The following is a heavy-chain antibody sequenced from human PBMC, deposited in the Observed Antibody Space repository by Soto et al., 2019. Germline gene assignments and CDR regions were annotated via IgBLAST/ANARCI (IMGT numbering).Heavy chain of an antibody. D-gene: IGHD6-19*01. J-gene: IGHJ4*02. CDR2: ISYDGSNK. V-gene: IGHV3-30-3*01. CDR1: GFTFSSYA. CDR3: ARAASGWTMTLDY. Sequence: GGSLRLSCAASGFTFSSYAMHWVRQAPGKGLEWVAVISYDGSNKYYADSVKGRFTISRDNAKNMLYLQMNSLRTEDTAVYYCARAASGWTMTLDYWGQGTLVTVSS.